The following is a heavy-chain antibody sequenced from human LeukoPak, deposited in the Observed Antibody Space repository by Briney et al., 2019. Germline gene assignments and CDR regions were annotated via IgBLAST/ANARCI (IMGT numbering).Heavy chain of an antibody. J-gene: IGHJ4*02. Sequence: GGSLRLSCAASGFTFSNYAMSWVRQAPGKGLEWVAAIRGNGATTDYADSVKGRFTISRDNSKSTLYLQMNSLRAEDTAVYYCAKAYHDSGCLIDYWGQGTLVTVSS. V-gene: IGHV3-23*01. CDR1: GFTFSNYA. CDR2: IRGNGATT. CDR3: AKAYHDSGCLIDY. D-gene: IGHD6-19*01.